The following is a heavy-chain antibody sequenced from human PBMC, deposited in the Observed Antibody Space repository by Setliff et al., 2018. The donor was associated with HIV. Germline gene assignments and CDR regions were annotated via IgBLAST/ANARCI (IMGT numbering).Heavy chain of an antibody. CDR1: GGPSTDHY. J-gene: IGHJ4*02. D-gene: IGHD3-10*01. V-gene: IGHV4-34*01. Sequence: SETLSLTCAVYGGPSTDHYWNWIRQSPGMGLEWIAEIHHTGYINYNPSLRSRVSVSRDMSSNQFSLKLTSVTAADTAVYFCARHFPSISLFFGDPGPFDRWGQGALVTSPQ. CDR3: ARHFPSISLFFGDPGPFDR. CDR2: IHHTGYI.